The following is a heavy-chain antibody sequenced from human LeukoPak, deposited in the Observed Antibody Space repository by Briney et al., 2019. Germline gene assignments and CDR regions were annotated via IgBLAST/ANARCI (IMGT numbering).Heavy chain of an antibody. D-gene: IGHD6-13*01. CDR1: GGSISSSNG. CDR3: ARVAAAAGTVYFQH. V-gene: IGHV4-4*02. J-gene: IGHJ1*01. Sequence: SETLSLTCAVSGGSISSSNGWSWVRQPPGKGLEWVGEIYHSGSTNYNPSLKSRVTISVDKSKNQFSLKLSSVTAADTAVYYCARVAAAAGTVYFQHWGQGTLVTVSS. CDR2: IYHSGST.